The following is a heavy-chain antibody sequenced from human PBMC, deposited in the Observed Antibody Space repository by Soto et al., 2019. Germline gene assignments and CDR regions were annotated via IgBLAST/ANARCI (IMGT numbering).Heavy chain of an antibody. CDR2: IYSSGRT. CDR1: GGSMSGYY. J-gene: IGHJ4*02. D-gene: IGHD3-16*01. Sequence: SEPLSHTGTVSGGSMSGYYWSWIRQPPGKGLEWIGYIYSSGRTNYNPSLKSRVTISGDTSKNQFSLRLTSVTAADTAVYYCARHVVIVSGGSSFDFWGQG. V-gene: IGHV4-59*08. CDR3: ARHVVIVSGGSSFDF.